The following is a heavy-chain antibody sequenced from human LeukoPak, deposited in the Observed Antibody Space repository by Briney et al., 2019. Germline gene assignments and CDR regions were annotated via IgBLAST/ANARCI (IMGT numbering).Heavy chain of an antibody. V-gene: IGHV5-51*01. CDR1: GYSFTNYW. D-gene: IGHD4-17*01. J-gene: IGHJ6*03. CDR3: ARVPTVTSSYYYYYMDV. Sequence: GESLKISCKGSGYSFTNYWIAWVRQMPGKGLEWMGIIYPGDSDARYSPSFQGQVTISADKSISTAYLQWSSLKASDTAVYYCARVPTVTSSYYYYYMDVWGKGTTVTVSS. CDR2: IYPGDSDA.